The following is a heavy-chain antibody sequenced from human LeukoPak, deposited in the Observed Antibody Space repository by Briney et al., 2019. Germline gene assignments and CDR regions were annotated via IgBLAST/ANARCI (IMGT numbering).Heavy chain of an antibody. V-gene: IGHV4-59*06. J-gene: IGHJ4*02. Sequence: PSETLSLTCTVSGGSISSYYWSWIRQHPGKGLEWIGYIFYSGSTSYNPSLKSRVTISVDTSKNHFSLKLRSVTAADTAVYYCARRLNHDSSGYPFDYWGQGTLVTVSS. D-gene: IGHD3-22*01. CDR3: ARRLNHDSSGYPFDY. CDR1: GGSISSYY. CDR2: IFYSGST.